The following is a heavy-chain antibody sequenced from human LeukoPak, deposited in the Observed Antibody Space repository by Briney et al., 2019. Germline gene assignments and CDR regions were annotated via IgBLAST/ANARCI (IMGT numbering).Heavy chain of an antibody. V-gene: IGHV3-9*01. CDR3: AKGSYYYDSSGYFAY. J-gene: IGHJ4*02. CDR2: ISWNSGSI. D-gene: IGHD3-22*01. CDR1: GFTFDDYA. Sequence: GGSLRLSCAASGFTFDDYAMHWVRQAPGKGLEWVSGISWNSGSIGYADSVKGRFTISRDNAKNSLYLQMNSLRAEDTALYYCAKGSYYYDSSGYFAYWGQGTLVTVSS.